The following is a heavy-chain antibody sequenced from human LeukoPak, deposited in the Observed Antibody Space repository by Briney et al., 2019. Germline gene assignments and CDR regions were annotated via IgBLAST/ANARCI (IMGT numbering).Heavy chain of an antibody. CDR1: GGSXXGYY. V-gene: IGHV4-34*01. J-gene: IGHJ4*02. Sequence: TLSLTXAXYGGSXXGYYWSWIRQPPGKGLEWIGEINHSGSTNYNPSLKSRVTISVDTSKNQFSLKLSSVTAADTAVYYCARGRAARRKYFDYWGQGTLVTVSS. CDR3: ARGRAARRKYFDY. D-gene: IGHD6-13*01. CDR2: INHSGST.